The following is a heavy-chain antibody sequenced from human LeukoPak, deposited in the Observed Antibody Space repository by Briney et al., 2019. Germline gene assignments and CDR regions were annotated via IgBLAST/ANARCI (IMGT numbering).Heavy chain of an antibody. D-gene: IGHD3-10*01. J-gene: IGHJ5*02. Sequence: PSETLSLTCAVYGGSFSGYYWSWIRQPPGKGLEWIGEINYSGSTNYNPSLKSRVTISVDTSKNQFSLKLSSVTAADTAVYYCARPPYYYGSGTLGGWFDPWGQGTLVTVSS. CDR1: GGSFSGYY. V-gene: IGHV4-34*01. CDR2: INYSGST. CDR3: ARPPYYYGSGTLGGWFDP.